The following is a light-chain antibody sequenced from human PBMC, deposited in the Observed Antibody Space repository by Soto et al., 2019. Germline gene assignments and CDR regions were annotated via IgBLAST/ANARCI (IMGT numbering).Light chain of an antibody. CDR3: LQDYNYPRT. J-gene: IGKJ2*01. V-gene: IGKV1-6*01. CDR2: AAT. Sequence: AIQMTQSPSSLSASVGDRVTITCRASQGIRTELAWYQQKAVNVPQLLIFAATSLHSGVPSRFSGSGSGTDFTLTITSLQPEDIATYYCLQDYNYPRTFGQGTKLQSK. CDR1: QGIRTE.